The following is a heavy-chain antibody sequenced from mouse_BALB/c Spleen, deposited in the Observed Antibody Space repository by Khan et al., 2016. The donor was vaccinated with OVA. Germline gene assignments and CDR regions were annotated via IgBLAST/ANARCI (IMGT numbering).Heavy chain of an antibody. V-gene: IGHV5-6*01. CDR2: ISSGGSYT. D-gene: IGHD1-1*01. Sequence: EVQLVESGGDLVKPGGSLKLSCAASGFTFSTYGMSWVRQTPDKRLEWVATISSGGSYTYYPDSVKGRFTISRDNAKNTLNLQMRSLKSADTAMYYCTRLAYYYNSEGFAYRGQGTLVTVSA. J-gene: IGHJ3*01. CDR1: GFTFSTYG. CDR3: TRLAYYYNSEGFAY.